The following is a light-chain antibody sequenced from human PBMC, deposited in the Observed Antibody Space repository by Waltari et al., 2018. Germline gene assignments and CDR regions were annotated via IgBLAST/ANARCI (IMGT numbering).Light chain of an antibody. J-gene: IGLJ1*01. Sequence: SHVLTQPPSVSVAPGQTAKVTFEGHNIGSKSGRWYQQKPGQAPVLVIYDDSDRPSGVPERFSGSNSGNTATLTISRVEDEDEADYYCQVWNMSGDHYVFGTGTKVTVL. CDR2: DDS. V-gene: IGLV3-21*02. CDR3: QVWNMSGDHYV. CDR1: NIGSKS.